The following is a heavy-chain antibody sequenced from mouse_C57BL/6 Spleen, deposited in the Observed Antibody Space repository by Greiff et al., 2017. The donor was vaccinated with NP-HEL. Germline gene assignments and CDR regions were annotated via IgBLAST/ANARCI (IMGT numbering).Heavy chain of an antibody. J-gene: IGHJ2*01. V-gene: IGHV5-4*01. Sequence: DVKLVESGGGLVKPGGSLKLSCAASGFTFSSYAMSWVRQTPEKRLEWVATISDGGSYTYYPDNVKGRFTISRDNAKNNLYLQMSHLKSEDTAMYYCARDSPGYYVGLYLDYWGQGTTLTVSS. CDR1: GFTFSSYA. CDR2: ISDGGSYT. CDR3: ARDSPGYYVGLYLDY. D-gene: IGHD2-3*01.